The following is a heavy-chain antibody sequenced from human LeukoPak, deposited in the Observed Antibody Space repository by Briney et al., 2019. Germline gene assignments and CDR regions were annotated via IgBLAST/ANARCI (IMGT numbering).Heavy chain of an antibody. V-gene: IGHV3-15*01. CDR2: IKSKTDGGTT. CDR1: GFTFSNAW. J-gene: IGHJ4*02. CDR3: TTAYDFWSGYYVGY. D-gene: IGHD3-3*01. Sequence: GGSLRLSCAASGFTFSNAWMSWVRQAPGKGLEWVGRIKSKTDGGTTDYAAPVNGRFTISRDDSKNTLYLQMNSLKTEDTAVYYCTTAYDFWSGYYVGYWGQGTLVTVSS.